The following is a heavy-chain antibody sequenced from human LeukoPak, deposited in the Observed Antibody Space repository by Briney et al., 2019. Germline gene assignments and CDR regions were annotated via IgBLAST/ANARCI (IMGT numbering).Heavy chain of an antibody. CDR3: ARVVVAAFDAFDI. CDR1: GFTFSSYT. V-gene: IGHV3-48*01. J-gene: IGHJ3*02. Sequence: GGSLRLSCAASGFTFSSYTMNWVRQAPGKGLECISYITSSSDTIYYADSVEGRFTTSRDNAKKSLYLQMNSLRAEDTAVYYCARVVVAAFDAFDIWGQGTMVTVSS. CDR2: ITSSSDTI. D-gene: IGHD2-15*01.